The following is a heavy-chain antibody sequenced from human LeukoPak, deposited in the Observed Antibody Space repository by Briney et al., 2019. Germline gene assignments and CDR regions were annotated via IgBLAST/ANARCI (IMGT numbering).Heavy chain of an antibody. V-gene: IGHV4-39*01. D-gene: IGHD5-24*01. CDR1: GDSISSSSYY. Sequence: SETLSLTCTVSGDSISSSSYYWGWLRQPPGKGLEWIGTIHSGGNTYYNPSLKSRVTISVDTSKNQLSVKLYSVTAADTAVHFCARPAGWLPRYYFEYWGQGTLVTVSS. J-gene: IGHJ4*02. CDR2: IHSGGNT. CDR3: ARPAGWLPRYYFEY.